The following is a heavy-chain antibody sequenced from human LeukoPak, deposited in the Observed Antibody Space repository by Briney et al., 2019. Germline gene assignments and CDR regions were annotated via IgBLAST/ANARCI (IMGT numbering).Heavy chain of an antibody. J-gene: IGHJ4*02. CDR1: GFTFSSYG. D-gene: IGHD2-15*01. CDR2: ISGSGGRT. Sequence: PGGSLRLSCAASGFTFSSYGMGWVRQAPGKGLEWVSAISGSGGRTYYADSVKGRVIISRDNSKNTLYLQMNSLRAEDTAVYYCAKGVNDCSGGACYPAYYWGQGTLVTVSS. V-gene: IGHV3-23*01. CDR3: AKGVNDCSGGACYPAYY.